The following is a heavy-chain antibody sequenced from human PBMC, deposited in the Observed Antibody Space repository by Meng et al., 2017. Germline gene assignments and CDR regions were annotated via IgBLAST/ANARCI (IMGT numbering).Heavy chain of an antibody. CDR2: IWYDGSKE. CDR1: GFTLSSFG. CDR3: ARDLGYSPDY. J-gene: IGHJ4*02. Sequence: QVQLVESGGGVVKPGRSLRLSCAASGFTLSSFGMHGVRLAPGKVLEWVAAIWYDGSKEYYADSVKGRFTIFRDNSKNTLYLQMNSLRAEDTAVYYCARDLGYSPDYRGQGTLVTVSS. V-gene: IGHV3-33*01. D-gene: IGHD6-13*01.